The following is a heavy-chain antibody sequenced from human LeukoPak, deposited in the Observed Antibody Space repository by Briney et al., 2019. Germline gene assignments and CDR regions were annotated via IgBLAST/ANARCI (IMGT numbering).Heavy chain of an antibody. J-gene: IGHJ4*02. CDR3: ARDQDYVWGSSHIDY. D-gene: IGHD3-16*01. CDR1: GDSVSSNSAA. CDR2: TYYRSKWYN. V-gene: IGHV6-1*01. Sequence: SQTLSLTRAISGDSVSSNSAAWNWIRQSPSRGLEWLGRTYYRSKWYNDYALSVKSRITINPDTSKNQFSLQLNSVTPEDTAVYYCARDQDYVWGSSHIDYWGQGTLVTVSS.